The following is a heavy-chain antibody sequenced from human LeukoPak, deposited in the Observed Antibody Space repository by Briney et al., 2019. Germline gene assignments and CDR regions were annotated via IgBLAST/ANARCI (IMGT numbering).Heavy chain of an antibody. V-gene: IGHV4-34*01. J-gene: IGHJ6*02. D-gene: IGHD6-6*01. CDR1: GGSFSGYY. CDR2: INHSGST. CDR3: ASPSGYGMDV. Sequence: SETLSLTCAVYGGSFSGYYWSWVRQPPGKGLEWIGEINHSGSTNYNPSLKSRVTISVDTSKNQFSLKLSSVTAADTAVYYCASPSGYGMDVWGQGTTVTVSS.